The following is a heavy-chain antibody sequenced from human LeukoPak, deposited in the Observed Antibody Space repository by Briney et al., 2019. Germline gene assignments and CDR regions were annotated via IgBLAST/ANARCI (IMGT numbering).Heavy chain of an antibody. CDR3: ARGPGRRYLDY. CDR2: IYTSGST. Sequence: PSQTLSLTCTVSGGSISSGSYYWSWIRQPAGKGLEWIGRIYTSGSTNYNPSLKSRVTISVDTSKNQFSLKLSSVTAADTAVYYCARGPGRRYLDYWGQGTLVTVSS. V-gene: IGHV4-61*02. J-gene: IGHJ4*02. CDR1: GGSISSGSYY.